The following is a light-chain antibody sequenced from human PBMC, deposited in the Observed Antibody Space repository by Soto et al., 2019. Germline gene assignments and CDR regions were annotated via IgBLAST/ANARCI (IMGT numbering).Light chain of an antibody. CDR3: QQSNNHPIS. Sequence: DNQLTQSPSSISASVGYRFTITCRASQAVYSWSAWFQQKPGMAPKLVIYDVSSLQSGVPSRFSGSGSGTEFTLTISSLQPEDFATYYCQQSNNHPISFGQGTRREIK. J-gene: IGKJ5*01. CDR1: QAVYSW. V-gene: IGKV1-12*01. CDR2: DVS.